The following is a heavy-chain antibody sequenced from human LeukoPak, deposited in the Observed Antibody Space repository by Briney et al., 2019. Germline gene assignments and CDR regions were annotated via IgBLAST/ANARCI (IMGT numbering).Heavy chain of an antibody. CDR3: ARDQNVDIVATMSY. Sequence: SVKVSCKAPGGTFSSYAISWVRQAPGQGLEWMGGIIPIFGTANYAQKFQGRVTITADESTSTAYMELSSLRSEDTAVYYCARDQNVDIVATMSYWGQGTLVAVSS. J-gene: IGHJ4*02. CDR1: GGTFSSYA. D-gene: IGHD5-12*01. CDR2: IIPIFGTA. V-gene: IGHV1-69*13.